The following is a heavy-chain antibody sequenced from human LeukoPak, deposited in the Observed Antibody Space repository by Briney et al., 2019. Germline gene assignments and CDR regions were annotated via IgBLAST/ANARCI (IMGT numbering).Heavy chain of an antibody. Sequence: GASVKVSCKASGYTFTSYGISWVRQAPGQGLDWMGWISAYNGNTNYAQRLQGRVTMTTDTSTSTAYMELRSLRSDDTAVYYCARDPGITMVRGVIISGNNWFDPWGQGTLVTVSS. V-gene: IGHV1-18*01. CDR1: GYTFTSYG. D-gene: IGHD3-10*01. J-gene: IGHJ5*02. CDR3: ARDPGITMVRGVIISGNNWFDP. CDR2: ISAYNGNT.